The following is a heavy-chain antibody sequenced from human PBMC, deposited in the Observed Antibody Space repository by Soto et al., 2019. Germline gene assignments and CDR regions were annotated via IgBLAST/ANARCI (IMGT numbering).Heavy chain of an antibody. Sequence: SETLSLTCTVSGGSISSYYWSWIRQPPGKGLEWIGYIYYSGSTNYNPSLKSRVTISVDTSKNQFSLKLSSVTAADTAVYYCARHYSKGGYDFVGFDYWGQGTLVTVSS. D-gene: IGHD5-12*01. J-gene: IGHJ4*02. CDR3: ARHYSKGGYDFVGFDY. CDR2: IYYSGST. CDR1: GGSISSYY. V-gene: IGHV4-59*08.